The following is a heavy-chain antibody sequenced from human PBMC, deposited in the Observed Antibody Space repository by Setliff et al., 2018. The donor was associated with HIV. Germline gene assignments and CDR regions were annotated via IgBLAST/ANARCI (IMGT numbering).Heavy chain of an antibody. V-gene: IGHV1-46*01. Sequence: ASVKVSCKASGYSFTNYYMNWVRQAPGQGLEWLGMVNPSGGSIAYAQRFQGRVTMTRDTSTNTVYMDLSGLRSDDTAVYYCARDRTAGYNYDYGYWGQGTLVTVSS. CDR2: VNPSGGSI. CDR3: ARDRTAGYNYDYGY. J-gene: IGHJ4*02. CDR1: GYSFTNYY. D-gene: IGHD3-16*01.